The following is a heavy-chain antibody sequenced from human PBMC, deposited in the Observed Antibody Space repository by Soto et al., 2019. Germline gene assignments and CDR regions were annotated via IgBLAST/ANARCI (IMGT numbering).Heavy chain of an antibody. Sequence: QVQLVQSGAEVRKPGSSVKVSCKASGDTFSFYSIHWVRQAPGLGLEWMGRINPILSMSNYAQRFQGRVTMTADKSTSTAYMKLSGLRSEDTALYYCASSYGSGYRAFDYWGQGALVTVSS. V-gene: IGHV1-69*02. CDR3: ASSYGSGYRAFDY. J-gene: IGHJ4*02. D-gene: IGHD3-10*01. CDR2: INPILSMS. CDR1: GDTFSFYS.